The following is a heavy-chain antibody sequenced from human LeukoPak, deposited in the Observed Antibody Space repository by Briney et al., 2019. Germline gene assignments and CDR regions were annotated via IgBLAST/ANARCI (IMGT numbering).Heavy chain of an antibody. Sequence: ASVKVSCRASGYTFTSYYMHWVRQAPGQGLEWMGIINPSGGSTSYAQKFQGRVTMTRDTSTSTVYMELSSLRSEDTAVYYCARDRVFGLREDYYYGMDVWGQGTTVTVSS. CDR1: GYTFTSYY. V-gene: IGHV1-46*01. J-gene: IGHJ6*02. CDR2: INPSGGST. D-gene: IGHD3-10*02. CDR3: ARDRVFGLREDYYYGMDV.